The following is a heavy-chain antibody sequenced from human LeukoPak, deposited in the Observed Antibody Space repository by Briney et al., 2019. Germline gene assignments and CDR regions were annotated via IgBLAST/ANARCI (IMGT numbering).Heavy chain of an antibody. CDR2: MNPNSGNT. CDR3: ARGSPVGYYYGSGDYFDY. Sequence: ASVKVSCKASGYTFTSYDINWVRQATGQGLEWMGWMNPNSGNTGYAHKFQGRVTMTRNTSISTAYMELSSLRSEDTAVYYCARGSPVGYYYGSGDYFDYWGQGTLVTVSS. J-gene: IGHJ4*02. V-gene: IGHV1-8*01. CDR1: GYTFTSYD. D-gene: IGHD3-10*01.